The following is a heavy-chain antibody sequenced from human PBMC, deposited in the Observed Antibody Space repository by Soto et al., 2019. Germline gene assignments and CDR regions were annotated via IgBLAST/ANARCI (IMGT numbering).Heavy chain of an antibody. Sequence: EVQLLESGGGLVQPGGSLRLSCAASGFTFSSYAMTWVRQAPGKGLEGVSAISGSGGSTYYADSVKGRFTISRDNSKNTLYLQMNSLRAEDTAVHYCAKSLTGTVLRGVFDYWGQGTLVTVSS. D-gene: IGHD1-20*01. V-gene: IGHV3-23*01. J-gene: IGHJ4*02. CDR3: AKSLTGTVLRGVFDY. CDR2: ISGSGGST. CDR1: GFTFSSYA.